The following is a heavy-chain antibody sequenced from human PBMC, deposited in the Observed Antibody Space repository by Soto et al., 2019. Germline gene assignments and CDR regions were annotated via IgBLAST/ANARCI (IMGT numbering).Heavy chain of an antibody. D-gene: IGHD6-13*01. CDR1: GGSISTSNW. CDR3: AGARATIAAAAIFDC. V-gene: IGHV4-4*02. J-gene: IGHJ4*02. CDR2: VYRTGST. Sequence: QVQLQESGPGLVKPSGTLSLTCAVSGGSISTSNWWSWVRQPPGKGLEWIGEVYRTGSTNYNPSLESLLTISVDKSKNQFSLNLTSVTAADTAVYSCAGARATIAAAAIFDCWGQGTLVTVSS.